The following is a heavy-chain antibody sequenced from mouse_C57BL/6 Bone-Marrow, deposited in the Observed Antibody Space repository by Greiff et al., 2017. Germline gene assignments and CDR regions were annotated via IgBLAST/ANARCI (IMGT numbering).Heavy chain of an antibody. Sequence: QVQLQQSGAELARPGASVKLSCKASGYTFTSYGISWVKQRTGQGLEWIGEIYPRSGNTYYNEKFKGKATLTADNSSSTAYMELRSLTSEDSAVYFCARARYYYGSSPYAMDYWGQGTSVTVSS. J-gene: IGHJ4*01. D-gene: IGHD1-1*01. V-gene: IGHV1-81*01. CDR3: ARARYYYGSSPYAMDY. CDR2: IYPRSGNT. CDR1: GYTFTSYG.